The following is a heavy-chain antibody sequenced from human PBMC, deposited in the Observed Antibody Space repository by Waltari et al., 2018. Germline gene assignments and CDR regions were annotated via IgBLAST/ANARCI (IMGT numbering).Heavy chain of an antibody. D-gene: IGHD3-9*01. CDR3: ARVRYFDPAYDY. CDR2: IKQDGSER. V-gene: IGHV3-7*04. Sequence: EVQLVESGGGLVQPGGSLRLSCAASGFTFSSYWMSWVRQAPGKGLEWVANIKQDGSERYYGDSVKGRFTISRDNAKNSLYLQMNSLRAEDTAVYYCARVRYFDPAYDYWGQGTLVTVSS. CDR1: GFTFSSYW. J-gene: IGHJ4*02.